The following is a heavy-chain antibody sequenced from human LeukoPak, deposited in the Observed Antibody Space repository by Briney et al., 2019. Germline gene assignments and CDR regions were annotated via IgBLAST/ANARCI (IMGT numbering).Heavy chain of an antibody. CDR3: ASLTWFDP. CDR1: GDSISSGPYY. D-gene: IGHD2-21*02. J-gene: IGHJ5*02. Sequence: SETLSLTCTVSGDSISSGPYYWGWIRQPPGKGLEWIGNIYYGENTYYNPSLTSRVTISIDTSKNQFSLKLSSVTAADTAVYYCASLTWFDPWGQGTLVTVSS. CDR2: IYYGENT. V-gene: IGHV4-39*01.